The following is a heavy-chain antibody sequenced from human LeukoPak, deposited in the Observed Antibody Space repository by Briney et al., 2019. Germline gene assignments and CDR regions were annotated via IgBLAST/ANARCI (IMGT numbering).Heavy chain of an antibody. D-gene: IGHD1-1*01. J-gene: IGHJ4*02. Sequence: PGGSLRLSCAASGFTFSSYAMSWVRQAPGKGLEWVSAISGSGDSTYYGDSVKGRFTISRDNSKNTLYLQMNSLRAEDTAVYYCARGLTGTDYWGQGTLVTVSS. CDR3: ARGLTGTDY. CDR1: GFTFSSYA. CDR2: ISGSGDST. V-gene: IGHV3-23*01.